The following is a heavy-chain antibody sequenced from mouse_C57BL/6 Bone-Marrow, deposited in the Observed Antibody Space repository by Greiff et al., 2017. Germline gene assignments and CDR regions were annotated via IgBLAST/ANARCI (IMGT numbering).Heavy chain of an antibody. D-gene: IGHD2-4*01. CDR2: LTPSSGYT. CDR3: ARLDDYGYAMDY. CDR1: GYTFTSLW. V-gene: IGHV1-7*01. J-gene: IGHJ4*01. Sequence: VQLQESGAELAKPGASVKLSCKASGYTFTSLWMHWVKQRPGQGLEWIGYLTPSSGYTKYNQKFKDKATLTADKSSSTAYMLLSSLTYEDSAVYYCARLDDYGYAMDYWGQGTSVTVSS.